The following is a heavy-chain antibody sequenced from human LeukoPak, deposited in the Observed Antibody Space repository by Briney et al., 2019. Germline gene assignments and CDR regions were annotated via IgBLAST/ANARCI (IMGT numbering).Heavy chain of an antibody. CDR1: GFTFSSYA. V-gene: IGHV3-23*01. D-gene: IGHD3-10*01. J-gene: IGHJ6*03. Sequence: GGSLRLSCAASGFTFSSYAMSWVRQAPGKGLECISGFSGSGGSTYYADSVKGRFTISRDNSKNTLYLQRNSLRAEDTAVYYCASPPVTMVRGVMSYMDVWGKGTTVTISS. CDR3: ASPPVTMVRGVMSYMDV. CDR2: FSGSGGST.